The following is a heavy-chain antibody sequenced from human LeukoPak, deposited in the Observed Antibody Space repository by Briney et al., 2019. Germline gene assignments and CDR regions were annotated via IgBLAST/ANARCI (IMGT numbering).Heavy chain of an antibody. CDR2: ISSSGSTI. CDR1: GFTFSSYE. V-gene: IGHV3-48*03. Sequence: GGSLRLSCAASGFTFSSYEMNWVRQAPGKGLEWVSYISSSGSTIYYADSVKGRFTISRDNAKNSLYLQTNSLRAEDTAVYYCAELGITMIGGVWGKGTTVTVSS. D-gene: IGHD3-10*02. J-gene: IGHJ6*04. CDR3: AELGITMIGGV.